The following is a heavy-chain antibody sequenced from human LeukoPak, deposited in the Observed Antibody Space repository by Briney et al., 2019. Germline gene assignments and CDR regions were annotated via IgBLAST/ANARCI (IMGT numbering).Heavy chain of an antibody. Sequence: GGSLRLSCAASGFTVSSNYMSWARQAPGRGLEWVSVIYSCGSTYYADSVKGRFTIYRDNSKNTLYLQMNSLRAEDTAVYYCARGGGDRGSYIPFDYWGQGTLVTVSS. V-gene: IGHV3-53*01. D-gene: IGHD1-26*01. CDR1: GFTVSSNY. CDR2: IYSCGST. CDR3: ARGGGDRGSYIPFDY. J-gene: IGHJ4*02.